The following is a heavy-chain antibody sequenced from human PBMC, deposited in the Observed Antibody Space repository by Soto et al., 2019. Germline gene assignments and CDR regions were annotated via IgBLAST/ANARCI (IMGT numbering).Heavy chain of an antibody. J-gene: IGHJ3*02. CDR1: GGSISSGGYS. Sequence: QLQLQESGSGLVKPSQTLSLTCAVSGGSISSGGYSWSWIRQPPGKGLAWIGYIYHSGRTYDNPSLTSRVTISVDRSKKQYSLKLSSVTAADTAVYYCVSTQYGWNSSGAFDIWCQGTMVTVSS. V-gene: IGHV4-30-2*01. D-gene: IGHD1-7*01. CDR2: IYHSGRT. CDR3: VSTQYGWNSSGAFDI.